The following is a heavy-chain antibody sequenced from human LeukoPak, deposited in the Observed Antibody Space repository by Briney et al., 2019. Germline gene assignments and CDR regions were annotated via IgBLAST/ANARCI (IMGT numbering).Heavy chain of an antibody. D-gene: IGHD3-22*01. V-gene: IGHV3-48*01. Sequence: PGGSLRLSCAASGFTFSSYSMNWVRQAPGKGLEWVSYISSSSSTIYYADFVKGRFTISRDNAKNSLYLQMNSLRAEDTAVYYCAREEVIGLYYFDYWGQGTLVTVSS. CDR1: GFTFSSYS. CDR3: AREEVIGLYYFDY. J-gene: IGHJ4*02. CDR2: ISSSSSTI.